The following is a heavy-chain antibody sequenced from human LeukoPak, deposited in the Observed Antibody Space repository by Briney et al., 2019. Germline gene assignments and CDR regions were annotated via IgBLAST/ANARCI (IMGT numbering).Heavy chain of an antibody. CDR1: GGSISSSFYY. Sequence: SETLSLTCTVSGGSISSSFYYWGWIRQPPGKGLEWIGNIYYSGKTYYNPSLKSRVTISLDTSKNQFSLKLSSVTPADTAVYYCARTRYYYNSRSYGAPYYFDYWGQGTLVTVSS. CDR3: ARTRYYYNSRSYGAPYYFDY. J-gene: IGHJ4*02. D-gene: IGHD3-10*01. V-gene: IGHV4-39*07. CDR2: IYYSGKT.